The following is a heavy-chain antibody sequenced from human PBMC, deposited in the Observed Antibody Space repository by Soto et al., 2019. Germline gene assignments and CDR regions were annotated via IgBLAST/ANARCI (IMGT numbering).Heavy chain of an antibody. CDR1: GYTFTSYG. J-gene: IGHJ5*02. CDR3: ARDRAEALDGSGSWFDP. D-gene: IGHD3-22*01. CDR2: ISAYNGNT. Sequence: GASVKVSCKASGYTFTSYGTSWVRQAPGQGLEWMGWISAYNGNTNYAQKLQGRVTMTTDTSTSTAYMELRSLRSDDTAVYYCARDRAEALDGSGSWFDPWGQGTLVTVSS. V-gene: IGHV1-18*01.